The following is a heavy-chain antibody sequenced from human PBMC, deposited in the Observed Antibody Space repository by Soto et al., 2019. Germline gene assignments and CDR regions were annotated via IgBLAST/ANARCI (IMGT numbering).Heavy chain of an antibody. CDR2: VTPDGSLY. CDR1: GFTYSTYT. J-gene: IGHJ4*02. CDR3: VKDRSDTWSFDY. D-gene: IGHD2-8*02. Sequence: GGSLRLSCAASGFTYSTYTMHWVRQAPGKGLEWLAVVTPDGSLYPYGDSVKGRFSISRDNSRKTLYLQMNSLRPEDTAVYYCVKDRSDTWSFDYWGQGTLVTVSS. V-gene: IGHV3-30*18.